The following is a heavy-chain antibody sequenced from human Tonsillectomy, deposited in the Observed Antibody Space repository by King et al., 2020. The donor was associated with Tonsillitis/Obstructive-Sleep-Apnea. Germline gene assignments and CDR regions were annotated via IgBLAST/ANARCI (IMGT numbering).Heavy chain of an antibody. D-gene: IGHD3-10*01. CDR2: FYYSGST. Sequence: QLQESGPGLVKPSETLSLTCTVSGGSISSSNYCWGWIRQPPGKGLEWIGSFYYSGSTYYNPSLKSRVTISVDTSKNQFALKLGSVTAADTAMYYCARPRGYYFDYWGQGTLVTVSS. V-gene: IGHV4-39*01. CDR3: ARPRGYYFDY. CDR1: GGSISSSNYC. J-gene: IGHJ4*02.